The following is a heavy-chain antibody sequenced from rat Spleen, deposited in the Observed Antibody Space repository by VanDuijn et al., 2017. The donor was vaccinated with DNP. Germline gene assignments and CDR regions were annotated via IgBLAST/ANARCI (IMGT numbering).Heavy chain of an antibody. Sequence: EVQLVESGGGPVQPGRSLKLSCVASGFIFSNYWMTWIRQAPGKGLEWVASISNTGDNIYYSDSVKGRFSLSRDNAKSILYLQVNSLRSEDTATYYCTSNPHMRTAAPFDYWGQGVMVTVSS. V-gene: IGHV5-31*01. J-gene: IGHJ2*01. D-gene: IGHD3-8*01. CDR3: TSNPHMRTAAPFDY. CDR1: GFIFSNYW. CDR2: ISNTGDNI.